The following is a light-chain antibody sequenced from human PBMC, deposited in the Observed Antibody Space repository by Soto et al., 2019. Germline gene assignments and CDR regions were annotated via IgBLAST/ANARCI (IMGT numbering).Light chain of an antibody. CDR2: DAS. J-gene: IGKJ4*01. CDR1: KNISNY. V-gene: IGKV1-33*01. CDR3: QQYDNLPT. Sequence: DIQMTQSPSSLSPPLGARATITSQASKNISNYLNWYQQKPGKAPKLLIYDASNLETGVPSRFSGSGSGTDFTFTISSLQPEDIATYYCQQYDNLPTFGGGTKVEIK.